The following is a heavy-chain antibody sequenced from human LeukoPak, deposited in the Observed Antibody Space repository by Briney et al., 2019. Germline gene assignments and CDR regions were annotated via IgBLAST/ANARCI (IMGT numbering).Heavy chain of an antibody. CDR3: ARGRYDLVAWFDP. CDR1: GGSISSGSYY. V-gene: IGHV4-61*02. CDR2: VYTSGNT. D-gene: IGHD3-3*01. Sequence: KPSETLSLTCTVSGGSISSGSYYWSWIRQPAGEGLEWIGRVYTSGNTNYNPSLKSRLTISLDTSNNQFSLRLSSVAAADTAVYYCARGRYDLVAWFDPWGQGTLVTVSS. J-gene: IGHJ5*02.